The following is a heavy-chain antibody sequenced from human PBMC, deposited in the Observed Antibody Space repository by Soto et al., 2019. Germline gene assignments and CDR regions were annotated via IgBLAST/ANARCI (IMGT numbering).Heavy chain of an antibody. CDR1: GVNCSSYK. CDR2: ISSGGCTT. CDR3: ARGDGYIYGNTFDS. Sequence: GGPLILWCATSGVNCSSYKMNWVRQAAGKGLEWVSYISSGGCTTYYADSVKGRFTISRDNAKNSLYLQMNSLRAEDTAVYYCARGDGYIYGNTFDSWGQGTLVTVSS. J-gene: IGHJ4*02. D-gene: IGHD5-18*01. V-gene: IGHV3-48*03.